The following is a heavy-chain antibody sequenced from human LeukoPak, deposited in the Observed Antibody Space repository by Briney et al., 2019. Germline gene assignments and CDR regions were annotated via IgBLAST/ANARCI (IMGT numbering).Heavy chain of an antibody. CDR1: GGSFSGYY. CDR3: ARRGGSAPHYFDY. D-gene: IGHD1-26*01. CDR2: INHSGST. J-gene: IGHJ4*02. Sequence: SGTLSLTCAVYGGSFSGYYWSWIRQPPGKGLEWIGEINHSGSTNYNPSLKSRVTISVDTSKNQFSLKLSSVTAADTAVYYCARRGGSAPHYFDYWGQGTLVTVSS. V-gene: IGHV4-34*01.